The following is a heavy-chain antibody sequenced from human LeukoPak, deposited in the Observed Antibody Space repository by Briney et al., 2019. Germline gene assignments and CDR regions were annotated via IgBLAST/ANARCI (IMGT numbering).Heavy chain of an antibody. CDR1: GGSISSGSYY. CDR2: IYTSGIT. D-gene: IGHD6-13*01. V-gene: IGHV4-61*02. J-gene: IGHJ4*02. Sequence: SETLSLTCTVSGGSISSGSYYWSWIRQPAGKGLEWIGRIYTSGITNYNPSLRSRATISVDTSKNQFSLKLSSVTAADTAVYYCARDRGIKSSSWYPLGFDYWGQGTLVTVSS. CDR3: ARDRGIKSSSWYPLGFDY.